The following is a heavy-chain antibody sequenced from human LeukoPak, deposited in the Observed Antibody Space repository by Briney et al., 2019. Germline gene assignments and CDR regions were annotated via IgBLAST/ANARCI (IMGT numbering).Heavy chain of an antibody. J-gene: IGHJ4*02. V-gene: IGHV3-23*01. D-gene: IGHD6-19*01. CDR2: IDISGDNA. Sequence: PGGSLRLSCAASGFTFSSHAMCWVRQAPWRGLEWVSSIDISGDNAHYADSVKGRFTIFRDNSKNTLYLQMDSLRAEDTAVYYCAKGTVAVAVYYFDYWGQGTLVTVSS. CDR3: AKGTVAVAVYYFDY. CDR1: GFTFSSHA.